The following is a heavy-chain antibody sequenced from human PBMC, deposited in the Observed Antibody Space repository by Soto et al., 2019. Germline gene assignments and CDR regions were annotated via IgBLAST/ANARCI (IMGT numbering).Heavy chain of an antibody. CDR1: GFTFSDYY. J-gene: IGHJ6*02. D-gene: IGHD5-12*01. CDR2: ISGSGTTI. CDR3: ARGLEWLQLGHDYGMDV. V-gene: IGHV3-11*01. Sequence: QVQLVESGGGLVKPGGSLRLSCAASGFTFSDYYMTWIRKTPGKGLEWVSYISGSGTTIYYADSVKGRFSISRDNAKNSLYLQMNSLRAEDTAVYYCARGLEWLQLGHDYGMDVWGQGTTVSVSS.